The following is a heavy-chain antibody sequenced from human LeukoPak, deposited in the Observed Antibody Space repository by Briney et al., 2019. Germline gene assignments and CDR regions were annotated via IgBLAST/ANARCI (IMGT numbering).Heavy chain of an antibody. J-gene: IGHJ4*02. CDR3: ARDQAGTTTVKTIDY. V-gene: IGHV3-30-3*01. CDR2: ISYDGSNK. Sequence: PGGSLRLSCAASGFTFSSYAMHWVRQAPGKGLEWVAVISYDGSNKYYADSVKGRFTISRDNAKNSLYLQMNSLRAEDTAVYYCARDQAGTTTVKTIDYWGQGTLVTVSS. D-gene: IGHD1-7*01. CDR1: GFTFSSYA.